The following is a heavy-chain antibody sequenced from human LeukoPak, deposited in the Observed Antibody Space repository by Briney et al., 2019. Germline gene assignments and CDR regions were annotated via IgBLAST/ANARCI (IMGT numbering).Heavy chain of an antibody. D-gene: IGHD1-1*01. J-gene: IGHJ4*02. Sequence: SXTLSLTCTVSSVSISSYYWSWVRQPPGKGVEWIGYIYYSGSNNYNASLKRRITITVETSKNQFSLKLSSVTAADTAVYYCARGHTRYYFDYWGQGTLVTVSS. CDR1: SVSISSYY. CDR2: IYYSGSN. CDR3: ARGHTRYYFDY. V-gene: IGHV4-59*01.